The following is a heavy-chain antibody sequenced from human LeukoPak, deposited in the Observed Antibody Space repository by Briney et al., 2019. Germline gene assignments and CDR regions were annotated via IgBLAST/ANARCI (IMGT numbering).Heavy chain of an antibody. V-gene: IGHV1-18*01. Sequence: ASVKVSCKASGYTFTSYGISWVRHAPGQGLEWMGWISAYNGNTNYAQKLQGRVTVTTDTSTSTAYMELRSLRSDATAVYSCARRVVTLLNYYGMDVWGQGTTVTVSS. D-gene: IGHD4-23*01. CDR2: ISAYNGNT. CDR3: ARRVVTLLNYYGMDV. J-gene: IGHJ6*02. CDR1: GYTFTSYG.